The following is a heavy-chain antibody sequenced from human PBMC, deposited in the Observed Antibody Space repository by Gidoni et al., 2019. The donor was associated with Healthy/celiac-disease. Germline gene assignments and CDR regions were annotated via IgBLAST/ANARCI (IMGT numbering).Heavy chain of an antibody. V-gene: IGHV4-34*01. J-gene: IGHJ3*02. CDR3: ARVQTDSSGSMALDAFDI. D-gene: IGHD3-22*01. CDR2: INHSGST. Sequence: QVQLQQWGAGLLKPSETLSLTCAAYGGSFSGYYWSWIRQPPGKGLEWIGEINHSGSTNYNPSLKSRVTISVDTSKNQFSLKLSSVTAADTAVYYCARVQTDSSGSMALDAFDIWGQGTMVTVSS. CDR1: GGSFSGYY.